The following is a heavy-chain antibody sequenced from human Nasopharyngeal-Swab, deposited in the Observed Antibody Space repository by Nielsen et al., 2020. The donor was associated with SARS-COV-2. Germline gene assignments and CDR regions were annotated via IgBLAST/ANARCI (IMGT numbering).Heavy chain of an antibody. V-gene: IGHV4-61*01. CDR3: ARTQYCSSTSCSFPIDY. J-gene: IGHJ4*02. Sequence: SETLSLTCTVSVGSVSRVIYYWSWIRQPPAKVLEWLGYISYSWSTNYNPSLQSRVTISVDTSKNQFSLKLSSVTAADTAVYYCARTQYCSSTSCSFPIDYWGQGTLVTVSS. CDR1: VGSVSRVIYY. CDR2: ISYSWST. D-gene: IGHD2-2*01.